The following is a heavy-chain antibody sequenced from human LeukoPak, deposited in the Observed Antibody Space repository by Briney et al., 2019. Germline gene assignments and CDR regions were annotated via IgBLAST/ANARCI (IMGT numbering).Heavy chain of an antibody. J-gene: IGHJ6*03. Sequence: GGSLRLSCAASGFTVSNNYMSWVRQVPGKGLEWVSVIYSGGSTFYADSVKGRFTISRDNSKNTLYLQMNSLRTKDTAVYYCARTIAMVRGVITVYYYYMDVWGKGTTVTVSS. CDR1: GFTVSNNY. V-gene: IGHV3-66*02. CDR3: ARTIAMVRGVITVYYYYMDV. D-gene: IGHD3-10*01. CDR2: IYSGGST.